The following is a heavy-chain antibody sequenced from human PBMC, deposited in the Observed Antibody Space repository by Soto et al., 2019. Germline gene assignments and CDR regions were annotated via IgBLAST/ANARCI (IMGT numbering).Heavy chain of an antibody. V-gene: IGHV1-69*13. CDR1: GGTFSSYA. Sequence: ASVKVSCKASGGTFSSYAISWVRQAPGQGLEWMGGIIPIFGTANYAQKFQGRVTITADESTSTAYMELSSLRSEDTAVYYCARVPTWGSSWYGQMDVWGQGTTVTVPS. CDR2: IIPIFGTA. D-gene: IGHD6-13*01. CDR3: ARVPTWGSSWYGQMDV. J-gene: IGHJ6*02.